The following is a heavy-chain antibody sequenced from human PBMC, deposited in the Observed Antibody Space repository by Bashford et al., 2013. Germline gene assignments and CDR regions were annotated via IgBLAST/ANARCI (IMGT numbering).Heavy chain of an antibody. D-gene: IGHD3-3*01. J-gene: IGHJ5*02. V-gene: IGHV1-69*13. CDR3: ARAFVRGYDFWSGYPTTNPRGFDP. CDR1: GGTFSSYA. Sequence: SVKVSCKASGGTFSSYAISWVRQAPGQGLEWMGGIIPIFGTANYAQKFQGRVTITADESTSTAYMELSSLRSEDTAVYYCARAFVRGYDFWSGYPTTNPRGFDPWGQGTLVTVSS. CDR2: IIPIFGTA.